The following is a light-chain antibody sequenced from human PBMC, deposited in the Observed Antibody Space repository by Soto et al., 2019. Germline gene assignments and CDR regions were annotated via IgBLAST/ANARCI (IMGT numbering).Light chain of an antibody. Sequence: IQLTQSPSSLSASVGARVTITCRASQGISSYLAWYQQKPGKAPKLLIYAASTLQSGVPSRFSGSGSGTDFTLTIRSLQPEDFATYYCQQLNSYPLGTFGQGTKVEIK. CDR1: QGISSY. CDR3: QQLNSYPLGT. CDR2: AAS. V-gene: IGKV1-9*01. J-gene: IGKJ1*01.